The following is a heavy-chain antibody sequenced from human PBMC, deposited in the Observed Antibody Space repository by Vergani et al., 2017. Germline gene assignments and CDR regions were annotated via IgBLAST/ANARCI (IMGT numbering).Heavy chain of an antibody. Sequence: VHLVESGGGVVQPGGSLRLSCGASGFTFSRSGMHWVRQAPGKGLEWVSSISSSSSYIYYADSVKGRFTISRDNAKNSLYLQMNSLRAEDTAVYYCARVAGDYIYWYFDLWGRGTLVTVSS. CDR3: ARVAGDYIYWYFDL. J-gene: IGHJ2*01. CDR1: GFTFSRSG. V-gene: IGHV3-21*01. CDR2: ISSSSSYI. D-gene: IGHD4-17*01.